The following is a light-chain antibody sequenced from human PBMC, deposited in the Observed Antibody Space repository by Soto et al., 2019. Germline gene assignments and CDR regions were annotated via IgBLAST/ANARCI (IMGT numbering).Light chain of an antibody. CDR3: QQYSSSPLT. V-gene: IGKV3-20*01. CDR2: GAS. CDR1: QSVSSSY. Sequence: EIVLTQSPGTLSLSPGERATLSCRASQSVSSSYLAWYQQKPGQAPRLLIYGASSRATGIPDRFSGSGSGTDFTLTISRLEPDDFVLYYCQQYSSSPLTFGGGTKVEIK. J-gene: IGKJ4*01.